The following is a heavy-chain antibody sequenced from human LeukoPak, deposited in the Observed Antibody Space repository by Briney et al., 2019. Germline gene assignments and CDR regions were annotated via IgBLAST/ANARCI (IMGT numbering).Heavy chain of an antibody. CDR2: IYYSGST. V-gene: IGHV4-59*01. J-gene: IGHJ4*02. Sequence: SETLSLTCTVSGGSITNYYWTWIRQPPGKGLEWIGYIYYSGSTNYNPSLKSRVTISVDTSKNHFSLKLTSVTAADTAVYYCARGLKPFDSWGQGTLVTVSS. CDR3: ARGLKPFDS. CDR1: GGSITNYY.